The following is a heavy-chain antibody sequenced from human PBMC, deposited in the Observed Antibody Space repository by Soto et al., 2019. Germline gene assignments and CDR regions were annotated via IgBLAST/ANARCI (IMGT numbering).Heavy chain of an antibody. Sequence: ASVKVSCKASGYTFSSYAIHWVRQAPGQGLEWMGWINAGNGNTKYSQKYQGRVTITRDTSASTAYMELNSLRSEDTAVYYCARVDGTYWGQGTLVTVSS. D-gene: IGHD1-26*01. CDR3: ARVDGTY. J-gene: IGHJ4*02. CDR1: GYTFSSYA. CDR2: INAGNGNT. V-gene: IGHV1-3*01.